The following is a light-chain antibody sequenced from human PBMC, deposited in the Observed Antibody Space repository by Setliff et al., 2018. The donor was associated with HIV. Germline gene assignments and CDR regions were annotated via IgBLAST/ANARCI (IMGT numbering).Light chain of an antibody. CDR1: SSDVGGYNY. CDR3: SSYASTNTLP. CDR2: EVT. V-gene: IGLV2-14*01. Sequence: QSALTQPASVSGSPGQSITISCTGTSSDVGGYNYVSWYQQHPGKAPKLVIYEVTNRPSGISNRFSGPKSGNTASLTISGLQAEDEADYYCSSYASTNTLPFGTGTKVTVL. J-gene: IGLJ1*01.